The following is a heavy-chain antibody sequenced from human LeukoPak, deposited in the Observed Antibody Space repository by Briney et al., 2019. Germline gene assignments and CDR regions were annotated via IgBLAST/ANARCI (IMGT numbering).Heavy chain of an antibody. CDR2: IRYDGSNK. Sequence: GGSLRLSGAASGFTFSSYGMHWVRQGPGKGLEGGAFIRYDGSNKYYADSVKGRFTISRDNSKNTLYLQMNSMRAEDTAVHYGAKGRRVDYGDYDWFDPWGQGTLVTVSS. D-gene: IGHD4-17*01. J-gene: IGHJ5*02. CDR1: GFTFSSYG. V-gene: IGHV3-30*02. CDR3: AKGRRVDYGDYDWFDP.